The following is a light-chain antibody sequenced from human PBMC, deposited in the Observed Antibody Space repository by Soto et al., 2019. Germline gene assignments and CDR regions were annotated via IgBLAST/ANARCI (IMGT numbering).Light chain of an antibody. V-gene: IGKV1-5*01. J-gene: IGKJ1*01. CDR3: QHDNSYPWT. CDR1: QTINNW. Sequence: DIQMTQSPSTLSASIGDRVTITCRASQTINNWLAWYQQKPGKAPNLLIYHASNLETAVPSRFSGSAFGTEFTLTISSLQPDDFATYYCQHDNSYPWTFGQGTKVEIK. CDR2: HAS.